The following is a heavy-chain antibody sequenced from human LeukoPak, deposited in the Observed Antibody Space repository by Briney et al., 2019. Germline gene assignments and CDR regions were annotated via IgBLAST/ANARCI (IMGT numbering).Heavy chain of an antibody. D-gene: IGHD5-12*01. CDR2: ISSSGSTI. Sequence: GRSLRLSCAASGFTFSDYYMSWISQAPGKGLEWVSFISSSGSTIYYADSVKGRFTISRDNAKNSLYLQMNSLRAEDTAVYYCARGGGMDIVEANLAFDIWGQGTMVTVSS. CDR1: GFTFSDYY. CDR3: ARGGGMDIVEANLAFDI. V-gene: IGHV3-11*01. J-gene: IGHJ3*02.